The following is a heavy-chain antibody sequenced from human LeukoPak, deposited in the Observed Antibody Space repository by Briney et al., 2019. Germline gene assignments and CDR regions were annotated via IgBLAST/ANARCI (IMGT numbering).Heavy chain of an antibody. V-gene: IGHV3-30*03. CDR1: GFTFGSYA. J-gene: IGHJ3*02. D-gene: IGHD4-17*01. Sequence: PGGSLRLSCAASGFTFGSYAMHWVRQAPGKGLEWVAVISYDGSNTHYTDSVKGRFTISRDSSKKTVYLQMNSLRAEDTAVYYCARSTVTTWGTLPPGSGAFDIWGQGTMVTVSS. CDR2: ISYDGSNT. CDR3: ARSTVTTWGTLPPGSGAFDI.